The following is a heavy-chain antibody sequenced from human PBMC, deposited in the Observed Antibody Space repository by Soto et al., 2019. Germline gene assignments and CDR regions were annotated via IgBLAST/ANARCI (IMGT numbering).Heavy chain of an antibody. Sequence: QVQLQESGPGLVKPSETLSLTCTVSGGSISSYYWSWIRQPPGKGLEWIGYIYYSGSTNYNPSLKSRVTISVDTSKNHFSLKLSSVTAADTAVYYCARGYRSNRAYGLDVWGQGTTVTVSS. CDR1: GGSISSYY. J-gene: IGHJ6*02. CDR2: IYYSGST. V-gene: IGHV4-59*01. CDR3: ARGYRSNRAYGLDV. D-gene: IGHD6-13*01.